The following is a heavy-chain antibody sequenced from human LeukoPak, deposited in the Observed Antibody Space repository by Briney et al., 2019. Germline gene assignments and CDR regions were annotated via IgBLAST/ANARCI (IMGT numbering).Heavy chain of an antibody. CDR1: GGSISSYY. J-gene: IGHJ1*01. CDR3: ASGASGIAVAGVSYFQH. CDR2: IYYSGST. D-gene: IGHD6-19*01. V-gene: IGHV4-59*01. Sequence: TSETLSLTCTVSGGSISSYYWSWIRQPPGKGLEWIGYIYYSGSTNYNPSLKGRVTISVDTSKNQFSLKLSSVTAADTAVYYCASGASGIAVAGVSYFQHWGQGTLVTVSS.